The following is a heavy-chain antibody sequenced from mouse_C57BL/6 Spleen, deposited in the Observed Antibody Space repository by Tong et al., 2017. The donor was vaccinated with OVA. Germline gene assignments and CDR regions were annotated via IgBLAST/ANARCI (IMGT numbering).Heavy chain of an antibody. CDR3: VRDYAPYYYAMDY. CDR2: IRSKSNNYAT. V-gene: IGHV10-1*01. Sequence: EVQLQESGGGLVQPKGSLKLSCAASGFSFNTYAMNWVRQAPGKGLEWVARIRSKSNNYATYYADSVKDRFTISRDDSQSMLYLQMNNLKTEDTAMYYCVRDYAPYYYAMDYWGQGTSVTVSS. J-gene: IGHJ4*01. CDR1: GFSFNTYA. D-gene: IGHD1-1*02.